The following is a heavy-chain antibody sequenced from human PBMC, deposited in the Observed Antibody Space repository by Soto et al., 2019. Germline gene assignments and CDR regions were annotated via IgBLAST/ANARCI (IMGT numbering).Heavy chain of an antibody. CDR3: AREYYGGGIYFYMAV. CDR1: GYTFTGYY. J-gene: IGHJ6*03. CDR2: INPNSGGT. V-gene: IGHV1-2*04. Sequence: ASVKVSCKASGYTFTGYYMHWVRQAPGQGLEWMGWINPNSGGTNYAQKFQGWVTMTRDTSISTAYMELSRLRSDDTAVYYCAREYYGGGIYFYMAVGGKGTTVTAPS. D-gene: IGHD3-10*01.